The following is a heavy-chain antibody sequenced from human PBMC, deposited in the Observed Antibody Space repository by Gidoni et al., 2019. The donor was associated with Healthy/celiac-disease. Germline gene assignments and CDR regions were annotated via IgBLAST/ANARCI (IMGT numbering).Heavy chain of an antibody. V-gene: IGHV6-1*01. Sequence: QVQLKQSGPGLVKPSQTLSLPCAISGDSVPRNSAAWNWIRQSPSRGLEWLGRTYYRSKWYNAYAVSVKSRITINPDTSKNQFSLQLNSVTPEDTAVYYCARASRGGYGSGLDYWGQGTLVTVSS. J-gene: IGHJ4*02. CDR2: TYYRSKWYN. CDR3: ARASRGGYGSGLDY. D-gene: IGHD5-12*01. CDR1: GDSVPRNSAA.